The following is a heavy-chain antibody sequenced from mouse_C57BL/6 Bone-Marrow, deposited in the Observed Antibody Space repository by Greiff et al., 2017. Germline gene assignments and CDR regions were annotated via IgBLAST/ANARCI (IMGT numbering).Heavy chain of an antibody. J-gene: IGHJ1*03. D-gene: IGHD1-1*01. Sequence: QVHVKQPGAELVKPGASVKMSCKASGYTFTSYWITWVKQRPGQGLEWIGDIYPGSGSTNYNEKFKSKATLTVDTSSSTAYMQLSSLTSEDSAVYYCESPYYYGSSPRWYFDVWGTGTTVTVSS. V-gene: IGHV1-55*01. CDR1: GYTFTSYW. CDR2: IYPGSGST. CDR3: ESPYYYGSSPRWYFDV.